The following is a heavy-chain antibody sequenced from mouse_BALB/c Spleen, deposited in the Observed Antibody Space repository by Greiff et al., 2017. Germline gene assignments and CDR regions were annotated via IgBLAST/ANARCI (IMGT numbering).Heavy chain of an antibody. CDR3: TRGGFTTAWFAY. D-gene: IGHD2-12*01. CDR1: GYSFTGYY. Sequence: GQLQQSGPELVKPGASVKISCKASGYSFTGYYMHWVKQSPENSLEWIGEINPSTGGTSYNQKFKGKATLTVDKSSSTAYMQLKSLTSEESAVYYCTRGGFTTAWFAYWGQGTLVTVSA. V-gene: IGHV1-42*01. CDR2: INPSTGGT. J-gene: IGHJ3*01.